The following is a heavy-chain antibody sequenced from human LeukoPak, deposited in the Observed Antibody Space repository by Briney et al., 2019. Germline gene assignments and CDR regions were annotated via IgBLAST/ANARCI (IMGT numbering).Heavy chain of an antibody. CDR2: INPNSGGT. Sequence: GASVKVSCKASGGTFSSYAISWVRQAPGQGLEWMGRINPNSGGTNYAQKFQGRVTMTRDTSISTAYMELSRLRSDDTAVYYCARDWYSSGWYWSGSLRAPRHVSWFVHWGQGTLVTVSS. V-gene: IGHV1-2*06. CDR3: ARDWYSSGWYWSGSLRAPRHVSWFVH. CDR1: GGTFSSYA. J-gene: IGHJ5*02. D-gene: IGHD6-19*01.